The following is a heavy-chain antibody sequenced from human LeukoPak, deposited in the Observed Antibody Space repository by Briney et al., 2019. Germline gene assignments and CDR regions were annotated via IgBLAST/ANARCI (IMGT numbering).Heavy chain of an antibody. CDR2: IYYSGST. V-gene: IGHV4-39*07. Sequence: SETLSLTCTVSGGSISSSSYYWGWIRQPPGKGLEWIGSIYYSGSTYYNPSLKSRVTISVDTSKNQFSLKLSSVTAADTAVYYCARCDLYYFDYWGQGTLVTVSS. CDR3: ARCDLYYFDY. CDR1: GGSISSSSYY. D-gene: IGHD2-21*02. J-gene: IGHJ4*02.